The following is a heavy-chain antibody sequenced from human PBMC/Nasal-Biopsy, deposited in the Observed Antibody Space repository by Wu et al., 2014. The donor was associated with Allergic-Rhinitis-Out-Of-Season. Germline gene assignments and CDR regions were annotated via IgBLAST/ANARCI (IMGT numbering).Heavy chain of an antibody. CDR1: GFIFTKYA. CDR3: AKDLYNGGWFDL. J-gene: IGHJ4*02. D-gene: IGHD2-8*01. CDR2: VSDSGVTK. V-gene: IGHV3-23*01. Sequence: LRLSCAASGFIFTKYAFSWVRQTPGKGLEWVSSVSDSGVTKRYAESVKGRFTVSRDKSRSTIYLQMNNLRAEDTAVYFCAKDLYNGGWFDLWGQGTLVAVSS.